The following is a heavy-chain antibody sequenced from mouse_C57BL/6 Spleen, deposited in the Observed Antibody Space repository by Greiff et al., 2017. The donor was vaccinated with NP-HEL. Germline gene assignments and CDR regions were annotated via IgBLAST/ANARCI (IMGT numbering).Heavy chain of an antibody. CDR3: ARSYGSPYYFDY. J-gene: IGHJ2*01. V-gene: IGHV1-19*01. CDR1: GYTFTDYY. Sequence: EVQLQQSGPVLVKPGASVKMSCKASGYTFTDYYMNWVKQSHGKSLEWIGVINPYNGGTSYNQKFKGKATLTVDKSSSTAYMELNSLTSEDSAVYYCARSYGSPYYFDYWGQGTTLTVSS. D-gene: IGHD1-1*01. CDR2: INPYNGGT.